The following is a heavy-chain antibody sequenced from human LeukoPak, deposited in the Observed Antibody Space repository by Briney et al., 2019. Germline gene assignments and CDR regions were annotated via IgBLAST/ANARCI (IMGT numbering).Heavy chain of an antibody. CDR1: GGSISSYY. J-gene: IGHJ4*02. CDR2: IYYSGST. Sequence: SETLSLTCTVSGGSISSYYWGWIRQPPGKGLEWIGSIYYSGSTYYNPSLKSRVTISVDTSKNQFSLKLSSVTAADTAVYYCARVIGYCSGGSCSYFDYWGQGTLVTVSS. D-gene: IGHD2-15*01. CDR3: ARVIGYCSGGSCSYFDY. V-gene: IGHV4-39*07.